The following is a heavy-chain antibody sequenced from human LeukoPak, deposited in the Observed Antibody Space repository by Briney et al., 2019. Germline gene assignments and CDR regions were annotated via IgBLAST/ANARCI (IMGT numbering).Heavy chain of an antibody. J-gene: IGHJ6*04. V-gene: IGHV1-69*06. D-gene: IGHD2-15*01. CDR1: GGTFSNYA. CDR3: ARSRDIVVVVANYYYYYGMDV. CDR2: IIPIFGTA. Sequence: ASVKVSCKASGGTFSNYAISWVRQAPGQGLEWMGGIIPIFGTANYAQKFQGRVTITADKSTSTAYMELSSLRSEDTAVYYCARSRDIVVVVANYYYYYGMDVWGKGTTVTVSS.